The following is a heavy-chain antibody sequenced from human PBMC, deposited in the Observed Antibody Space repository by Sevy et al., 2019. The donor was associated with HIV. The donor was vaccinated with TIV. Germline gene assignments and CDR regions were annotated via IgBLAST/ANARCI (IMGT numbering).Heavy chain of an antibody. CDR3: ATPTMTSLDYFDY. V-gene: IGHV3-73*01. D-gene: IGHD2-2*01. CDR2: IRSKADSYAT. Sequence: GGSLRLSCAASGFTFSGSVIYWVRQPSGKGLEWVGRIRSKADSYATAYAASVKGRITISRDDSKNTAFLQMNVLKTEDTAVYYCATPTMTSLDYFDYWGQGTLVTVSS. CDR1: GFTFSGSV. J-gene: IGHJ4*02.